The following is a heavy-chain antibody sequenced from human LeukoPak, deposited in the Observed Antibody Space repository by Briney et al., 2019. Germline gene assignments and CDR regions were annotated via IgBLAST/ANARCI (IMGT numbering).Heavy chain of an antibody. V-gene: IGHV4-34*01. CDR3: AREISPADSSSAFDY. Sequence: SETLSLTCAVYGGSFHGYYWSWIRQPPGKGLEWIGEINHSGSTNYNPSLKSRVTISVDTSKNQFSLRLSSVTAADTAVYYCAREISPADSSSAFDYWGQGTLVTVS. J-gene: IGHJ4*02. CDR2: INHSGST. D-gene: IGHD6-6*01. CDR1: GGSFHGYY.